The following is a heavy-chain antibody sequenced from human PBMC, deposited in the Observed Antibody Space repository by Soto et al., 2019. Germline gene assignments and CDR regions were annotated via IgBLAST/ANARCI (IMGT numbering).Heavy chain of an antibody. Sequence: ALSLTRAVSGGSISSGGYYWSWIRQHPGKGLEGIGYIYYSGSTYYNPSLKSRVTISVDTSKNQFSLKLSSVTAADTAVYYCARDRWGSDYDFWSGSGTDAFDIWGQGKMVPV. D-gene: IGHD3-3*01. CDR3: ARDRWGSDYDFWSGSGTDAFDI. J-gene: IGHJ3*02. CDR1: GGSISSGGYY. CDR2: IYYSGST. V-gene: IGHV4-31*11.